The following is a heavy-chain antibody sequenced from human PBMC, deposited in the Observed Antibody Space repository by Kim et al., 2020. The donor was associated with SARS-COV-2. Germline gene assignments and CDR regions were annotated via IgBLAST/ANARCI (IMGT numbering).Heavy chain of an antibody. Sequence: GESLKISCKASGYSFNSYWIGWVRQMSGKGLEWMGIIYPDDSDSRYGSSFQGQVTISANKSIATAYLQWSSLKVSDTATYYCARAQPKPYSSSAIYSVWLDGLDVWGQGTTVTVSS. V-gene: IGHV5-51*01. CDR2: IYPDDSDS. D-gene: IGHD6-6*01. J-gene: IGHJ6*02. CDR3: ARAQPKPYSSSAIYSVWLDGLDV. CDR1: GYSFNSYW.